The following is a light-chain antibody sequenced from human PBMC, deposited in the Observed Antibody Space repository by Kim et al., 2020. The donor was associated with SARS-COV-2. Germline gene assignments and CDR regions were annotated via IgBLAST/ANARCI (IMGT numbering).Light chain of an antibody. CDR1: NIGSKN. V-gene: IGLV3-9*01. CDR3: QVWDSSTRGVV. J-gene: IGLJ2*01. CDR2: RDS. Sequence: ALGQTARITCGGNNIGSKNVPWYQQKPGQAPVLVIYRDSNRPSGIPERFSGSNSGNTATLTISRAQAGDEADYSCQVWDSSTRGVVFGGGTQLTVL.